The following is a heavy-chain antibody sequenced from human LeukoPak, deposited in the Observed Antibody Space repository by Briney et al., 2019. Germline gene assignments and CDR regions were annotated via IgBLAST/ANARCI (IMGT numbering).Heavy chain of an antibody. CDR1: GFTFSSYA. V-gene: IGHV3-7*01. CDR3: AKEGQYCSSTSCYTPDAFDI. D-gene: IGHD2-2*02. Sequence: GGSLRLSCAVSGFTFSSYAMSWVRQAPGKGLEWVANIKQDGSEKYYVDSVKGRFTISRDNSKNTLYLQMNSLRAEDTAVYYCAKEGQYCSSTSCYTPDAFDIWGQGTMVTVSS. J-gene: IGHJ3*02. CDR2: IKQDGSEK.